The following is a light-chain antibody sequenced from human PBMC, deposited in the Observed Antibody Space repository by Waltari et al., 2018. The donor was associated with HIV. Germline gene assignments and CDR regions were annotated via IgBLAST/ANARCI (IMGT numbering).Light chain of an antibody. CDR1: QSVLYCSNNRNH. CDR2: WAS. V-gene: IGKV4-1*01. J-gene: IGKJ3*01. CDR3: QQYYSRPWN. Sequence: IVMTQSPDSLAVSLGERATINCKSSQSVLYCSNNRNHIAWYQQKPGQPPRLLIYWASTRESGVPDRFSGSGSGTDFTLTISSLQAEDVAVYYCQQYYSRPWNFGPGTKVDIK.